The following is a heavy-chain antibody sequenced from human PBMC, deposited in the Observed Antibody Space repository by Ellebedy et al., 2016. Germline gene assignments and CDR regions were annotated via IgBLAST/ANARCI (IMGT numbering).Heavy chain of an antibody. Sequence: GGSLRLSCAASGFTFSSYWMHWVRQAPGKGLVWVSRINSDGSSTSYADSVKGRFTISRDNSKNTLYLQMNSLRAEDTAVYYCARDGPRRDPSSYFDYWGQGTLVTVSS. CDR2: INSDGSST. J-gene: IGHJ4*02. V-gene: IGHV3-74*01. CDR3: ARDGPRRDPSSYFDY. CDR1: GFTFSSYW.